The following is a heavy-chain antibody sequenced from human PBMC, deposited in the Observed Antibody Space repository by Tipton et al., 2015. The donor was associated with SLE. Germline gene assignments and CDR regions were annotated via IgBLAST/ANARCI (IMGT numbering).Heavy chain of an antibody. CDR2: IYHIGST. Sequence: TLSLTCTVSGGSVSSYYWGWIRQPPGKGLEWIGSIYHIGSTYYNPSLKSRVTISVDTSKNQFSLKLSSVTAADTAVYYCARDMQQWGYDYWGQGTLVTVSS. V-gene: IGHV4-38-2*02. D-gene: IGHD6-19*01. J-gene: IGHJ4*02. CDR1: GGSVSSYY. CDR3: ARDMQQWGYDY.